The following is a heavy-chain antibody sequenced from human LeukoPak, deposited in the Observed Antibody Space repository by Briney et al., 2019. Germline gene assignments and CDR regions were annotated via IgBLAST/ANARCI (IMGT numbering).Heavy chain of an antibody. Sequence: KPSETLSLTCAVYGGSFSGYYWSWICQPPGKGLEWIGEINHSGSTNYNPSLKSRVTISVDTSKNQFSLKLSSVTAADTAVYYCARRQVLFDYWGQGTLVTVSS. V-gene: IGHV4-34*01. J-gene: IGHJ4*02. CDR1: GGSFSGYY. CDR3: ARRQVLFDY. CDR2: INHSGST. D-gene: IGHD4/OR15-4a*01.